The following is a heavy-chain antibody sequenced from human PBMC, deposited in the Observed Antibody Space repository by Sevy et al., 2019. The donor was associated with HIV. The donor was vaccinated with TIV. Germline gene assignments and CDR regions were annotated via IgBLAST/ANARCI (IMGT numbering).Heavy chain of an antibody. CDR3: ASTGYYGSGSYTREYYFDY. V-gene: IGHV3-11*01. CDR1: GFTFSDYY. CDR2: ISSSGSTI. Sequence: GGSLRLSCAASGFTFSDYYMSWIRQAPGKGLEWVSYISSSGSTIYYADSVKGRFTISRDNAKTSLYLQMNSLRAEDTAVYYCASTGYYGSGSYTREYYFDYWGQGTLVTVSS. J-gene: IGHJ4*02. D-gene: IGHD3-10*01.